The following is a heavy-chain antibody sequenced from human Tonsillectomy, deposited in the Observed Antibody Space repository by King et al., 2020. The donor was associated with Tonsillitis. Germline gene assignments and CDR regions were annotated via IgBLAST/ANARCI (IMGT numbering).Heavy chain of an antibody. D-gene: IGHD4-11*01. CDR3: ARGARPAPDSLYYYYGVDV. CDR1: GFTFSSYW. J-gene: IGHJ6*02. V-gene: IGHV3-7*03. Sequence: VQLVESGGGLVQPGGSLRLSCAASGFTFSSYWMSWVRQAQGKGLEWVANIKEDGSEKYYVDSVRGRFTISRDNAKNSLYLEMDSLRAEDTAVYFCARGARPAPDSLYYYYGVDVWGQGTTVTVSS. CDR2: IKEDGSEK.